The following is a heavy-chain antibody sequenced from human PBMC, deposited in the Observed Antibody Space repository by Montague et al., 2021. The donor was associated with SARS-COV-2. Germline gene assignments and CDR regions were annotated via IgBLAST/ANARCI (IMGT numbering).Heavy chain of an antibody. J-gene: IGHJ4*02. V-gene: IGHV4-59*01. CDR3: ALGFDY. Sequence: KPSLKSRVTISVDTSKNQCSLKLSSVTAADTAVYYCALGFDYWGKGTLVTLSS. D-gene: IGHD7-27*01.